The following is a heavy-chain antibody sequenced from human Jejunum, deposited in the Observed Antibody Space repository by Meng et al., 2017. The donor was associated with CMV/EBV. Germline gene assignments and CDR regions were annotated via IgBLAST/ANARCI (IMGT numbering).Heavy chain of an antibody. V-gene: IGHV4-39*07. Sequence: RSSYYWGWIRQTPGMGLEWIASIYYSGSTYYNPSLKSRVSTSVDTSKNQFSLKLSSVTAADTAVYYCARALPYYYDSSGPYNWFDPWGQGTLVTVSS. J-gene: IGHJ5*02. CDR1: RSSYY. D-gene: IGHD3-22*01. CDR3: ARALPYYYDSSGPYNWFDP. CDR2: IYYSGST.